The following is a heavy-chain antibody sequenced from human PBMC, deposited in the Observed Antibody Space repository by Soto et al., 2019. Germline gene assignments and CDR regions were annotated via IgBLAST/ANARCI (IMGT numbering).Heavy chain of an antibody. J-gene: IGHJ6*02. V-gene: IGHV1-3*01. Sequence: ASVKVSCKASGYTFTSYAMHWVRQAPGQRLEWMGWINAGNGNTKYSQKFQGRVTITRDTSAGTAYMELSSLRSEDTAVYYCARDHSMLYHTAMDYVDYYGMDVWGQGTTVTVSS. CDR3: ARDHSMLYHTAMDYVDYYGMDV. CDR1: GYTFTSYA. D-gene: IGHD5-18*01. CDR2: INAGNGNT.